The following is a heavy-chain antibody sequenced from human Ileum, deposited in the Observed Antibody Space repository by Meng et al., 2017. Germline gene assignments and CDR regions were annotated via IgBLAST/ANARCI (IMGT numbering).Heavy chain of an antibody. V-gene: IGHV3-15*01. CDR3: TTNRGIS. Sequence: EVQLMESGGGLVKPGESLRLSCAASGLTFSNAWMTWVRQAPGKGLEWIGQIKSTTHGGTTDYAAPVTGRFIISRDDSKNTLYLQMSSLKTEDTAVYYCTTNRGISWGQETLVTVSS. J-gene: IGHJ5*02. CDR2: IKSTTHGGTT. CDR1: GLTFSNAW.